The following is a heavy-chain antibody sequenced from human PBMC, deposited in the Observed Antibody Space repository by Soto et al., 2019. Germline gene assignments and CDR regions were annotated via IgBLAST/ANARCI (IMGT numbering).Heavy chain of an antibody. D-gene: IGHD2-15*01. J-gene: IGHJ4*02. CDR3: ARGSWEYYFDY. V-gene: IGHV3-33*01. CDR2: IWYDGSNK. Sequence: QVQLVESGGGVVQPGRSLRLSCAASGFTFSSYGMHWVRQAPGKGLEWVAVIWYDGSNKYYADSVKGRFTISRDNSKNTLYLQMNRLRAEDTAVYYCARGSWEYYFDYWGQGTLVTVSS. CDR1: GFTFSSYG.